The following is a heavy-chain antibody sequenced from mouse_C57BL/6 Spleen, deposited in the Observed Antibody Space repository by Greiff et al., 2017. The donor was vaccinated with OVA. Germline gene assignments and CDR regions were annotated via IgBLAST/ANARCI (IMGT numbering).Heavy chain of an antibody. CDR1: GYTFTSYW. V-gene: IGHV1-69*01. J-gene: IGHJ2*01. D-gene: IGHD3-3*01. CDR3: ARESGDGYFDY. Sequence: QVQLQQSGAELVMPGASVKLSCKASGYTFTSYWMHWVKQRPGQGLEWIGEIDPSDSYTNYNQKFKGKSTLTVDKSSSTAYMQLSSLTSEDSAVYYCARESGDGYFDYWGQGTTLTVSS. CDR2: IDPSDSYT.